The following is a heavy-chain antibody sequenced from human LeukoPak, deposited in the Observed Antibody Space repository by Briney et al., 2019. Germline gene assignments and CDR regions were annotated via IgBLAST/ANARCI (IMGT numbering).Heavy chain of an antibody. D-gene: IGHD5-12*01. CDR3: ARGLDSGLPVWDC. CDR1: GYTFTGYY. J-gene: IGHJ4*02. CDR2: ISSNRVVT. V-gene: IGHV1-2*02. Sequence: ASVKVSCKASGYTFTGYYMHWVRQAPGQGLEWMGWISSNRVVTNYEQKFQGRVTMARDTSISTAYMELSRLRSDDTAVYYCARGLDSGLPVWDCWGQGTLVSVSS.